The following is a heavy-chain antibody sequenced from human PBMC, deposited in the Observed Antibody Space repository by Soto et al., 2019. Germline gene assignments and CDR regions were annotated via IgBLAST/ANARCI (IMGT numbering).Heavy chain of an antibody. Sequence: PSETLSLTCTVPGRSISSSSYYWGWIRQPTGKGLEWIGSIYYSGSTYYNPSLKSRVTISVDTSKNQFSLKLSSVTAADTAVYYCARHLHSSSWYDVYYYYGMDVWGQGTTVT. J-gene: IGHJ6*02. CDR3: ARHLHSSSWYDVYYYYGMDV. CDR2: IYYSGST. D-gene: IGHD6-13*01. CDR1: GRSISSSSYY. V-gene: IGHV4-39*01.